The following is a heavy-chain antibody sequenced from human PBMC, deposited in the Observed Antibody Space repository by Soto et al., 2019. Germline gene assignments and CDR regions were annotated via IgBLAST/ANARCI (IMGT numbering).Heavy chain of an antibody. J-gene: IGHJ4*02. CDR1: GGSISSSY. D-gene: IGHD6-19*01. Sequence: SETLSLTSTVSGGSISSSYWSWLRQPPGEGLERIGYIYSSGSPNYNPSLTRRFPISLDTSKNQFSLKLSSVTAAYTAVYYCARFAPRHRWLVRGAYFDYWGQGTLVTVSS. CDR2: IYSSGSP. CDR3: ARFAPRHRWLVRGAYFDY. V-gene: IGHV4-59*01.